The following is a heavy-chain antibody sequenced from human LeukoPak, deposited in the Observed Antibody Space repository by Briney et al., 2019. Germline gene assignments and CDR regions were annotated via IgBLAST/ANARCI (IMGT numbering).Heavy chain of an antibody. V-gene: IGHV2-70*11. CDR1: GGSISSGSYY. Sequence: TLSLTCTVSGGSISSGSYYWSWIRQPAGKALEWLARIDWDDDKYYSTSLKTRLTISKDTSKNQVVLTMTNMDPVDTATYYCARSTTTHREPGGYPLGDYWGQGTLVTVSS. CDR2: IDWDDDK. D-gene: IGHD2-8*02. CDR3: ARSTTTHREPGGYPLGDY. J-gene: IGHJ4*02.